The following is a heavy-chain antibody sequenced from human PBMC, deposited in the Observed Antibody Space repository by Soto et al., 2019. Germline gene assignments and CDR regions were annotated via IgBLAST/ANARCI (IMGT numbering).Heavy chain of an antibody. Sequence: QVQLVESGGGVVQPGRSLRLSCAASGFTFSSYGMHWVRQAPGKGLEWGAVISYDGSNKYYADSVKGRFTISRDNSKNTLYLQMNSLRAEDTAVYYCATESHYDFWSGYLYYFDYWGQGTLVTVSS. CDR3: ATESHYDFWSGYLYYFDY. CDR2: ISYDGSNK. D-gene: IGHD3-3*01. CDR1: GFTFSSYG. J-gene: IGHJ4*02. V-gene: IGHV3-30*03.